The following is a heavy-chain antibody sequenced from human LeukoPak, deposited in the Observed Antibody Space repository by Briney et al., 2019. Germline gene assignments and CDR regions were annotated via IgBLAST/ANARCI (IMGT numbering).Heavy chain of an antibody. V-gene: IGHV3-74*01. CDR2: INSDGSTT. Sequence: GGSLRLSCAASGFTFSNNWMHWVRQAPGKGLVWVSRINSDGSTTTYADSVKGRFTISRDNAKNTLYLQMNGVRSEDTAVYYCARGYIYGYDCWGQGALVTVSS. J-gene: IGHJ4*02. CDR3: ARGYIYGYDC. D-gene: IGHD5-18*01. CDR1: GFTFSNNW.